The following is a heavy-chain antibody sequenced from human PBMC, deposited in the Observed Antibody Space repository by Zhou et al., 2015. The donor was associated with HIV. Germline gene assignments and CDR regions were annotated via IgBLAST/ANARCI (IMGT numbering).Heavy chain of an antibody. CDR1: GYTFTGFY. J-gene: IGHJ6*02. CDR2: IDPKSGDT. CDR3: ARALGYCSRTSCYGGWGYGMGR. Sequence: QAQLVQSGAEVKKPGAPVMVTCEASGYTFTGFYIHWVRRAPGQGLEWMGWIDPKSGDTNYAQRFQGRVTMTRDTSISTTYMDLSNLTSDDTAEYYCARALGYCSRTSCYGGWGYGMGRLGPRGPGHRLL. V-gene: IGHV1-2*02. D-gene: IGHD2-2*01.